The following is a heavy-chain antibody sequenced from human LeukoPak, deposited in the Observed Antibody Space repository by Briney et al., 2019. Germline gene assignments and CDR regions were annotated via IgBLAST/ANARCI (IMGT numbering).Heavy chain of an antibody. J-gene: IGHJ4*02. Sequence: GGAPMISCEASGCSFTTYWIVRVRQMPGKGLEGMGIFFPGDSDTRNSPSFQCQDTISATKSITTAYLQWSSLKASDTAMYYCARQHGSGSYYSRAIDYWGQGTLVTVSS. V-gene: IGHV5-51*01. D-gene: IGHD3-10*01. CDR2: FFPGDSDT. CDR1: GCSFTTYW. CDR3: ARQHGSGSYYSRAIDY.